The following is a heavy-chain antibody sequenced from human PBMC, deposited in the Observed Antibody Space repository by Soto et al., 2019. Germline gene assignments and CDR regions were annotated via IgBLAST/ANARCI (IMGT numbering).Heavy chain of an antibody. CDR1: GYTFTNFG. Sequence: VASVKVSCKASGYTFTNFGVSWVRQAPGQGLEWVGWVSGYNGNANYAHKLQGRVSMTTDTSTRTAYMQLRSLRSDDTAVYYCARDEPGVAVAGTNLGYWGQGTLVTVSS. CDR3: ARDEPGVAVAGTNLGY. D-gene: IGHD6-19*01. J-gene: IGHJ4*02. V-gene: IGHV1-18*01. CDR2: VSGYNGNA.